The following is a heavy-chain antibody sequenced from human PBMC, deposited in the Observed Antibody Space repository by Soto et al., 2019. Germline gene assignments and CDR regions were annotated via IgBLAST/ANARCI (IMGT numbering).Heavy chain of an antibody. V-gene: IGHV4-31*03. CDR2: VYYSGST. CDR1: GATCSSGGYH. Sequence: VHLQESGPGLGKPSQNLSLPCTVSGATCSSGGYHWNWIRQHPGKGLEWIGYVYYSGSTYYKPSLKSRVTISVDTSKNQFSPKLSSVTAADTAVDYCAREPINWGQGTLVTVSS. J-gene: IGHJ4*02. CDR3: AREPIN. D-gene: IGHD5-12*01.